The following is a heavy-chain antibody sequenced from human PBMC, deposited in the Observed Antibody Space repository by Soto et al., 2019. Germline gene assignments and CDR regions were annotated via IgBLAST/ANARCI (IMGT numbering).Heavy chain of an antibody. CDR3: AAAKLVAAAPFDY. CDR1: GFTFTSSA. Sequence: SVKVSCKASGFTFTSSAVQWVRQARGQRLEWIGWIVVGSGNTNYAQKFQERVTITRDMSTSTAYMELSSLRSEDTAVYYCAAAKLVAAAPFDYWGQGTLVTVSS. CDR2: IVVGSGNT. V-gene: IGHV1-58*01. D-gene: IGHD2-15*01. J-gene: IGHJ4*02.